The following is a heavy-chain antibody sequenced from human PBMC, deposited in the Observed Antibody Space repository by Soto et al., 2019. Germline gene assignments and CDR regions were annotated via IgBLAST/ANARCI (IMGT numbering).Heavy chain of an antibody. CDR3: ARGIEDGSGSWEVYYYYGMDV. Sequence: GGSLRLSCAASGFTFSSYGMHWVRQALGKGLEWVAVIWYDGSNKYYADSVKGRFTISRDNSKNTLYLQMNSLRAEDTAVYYCARGIEDGSGSWEVYYYYGMDVWGQGTTVTVS. V-gene: IGHV3-33*01. CDR2: IWYDGSNK. J-gene: IGHJ6*02. D-gene: IGHD3-10*01. CDR1: GFTFSSYG.